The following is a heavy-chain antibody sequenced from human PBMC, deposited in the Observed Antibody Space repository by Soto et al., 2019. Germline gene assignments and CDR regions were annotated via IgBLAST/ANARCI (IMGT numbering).Heavy chain of an antibody. J-gene: IGHJ4*02. CDR1: GGSMSDSSHY. Sequence: SETLSLTCTVSGGSMSDSSHYWAWIRQPPGKGLEWIATINYSGRTYYNPSLRSRVTISVDTSRDQFSLNLNSVTAADTAVYYCARHFGNYGDWAFDFWGQGTLVTIS. CDR2: INYSGRT. CDR3: ARHFGNYGDWAFDF. D-gene: IGHD4-17*01. V-gene: IGHV4-39*01.